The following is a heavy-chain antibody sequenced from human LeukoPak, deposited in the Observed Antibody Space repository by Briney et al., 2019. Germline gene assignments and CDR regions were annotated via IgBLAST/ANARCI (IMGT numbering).Heavy chain of an antibody. Sequence: SETLSLTCAVYGGSFSGYYWTWIRQPPGKGLEWIGEINHSGSTNYNPSLKSRVTISVDTSKNQFSLKLSSVTAADTAVYYCARGTIFGVDYWDYYYYYMDVWGKGTTVTVSS. J-gene: IGHJ6*03. D-gene: IGHD3-3*01. CDR1: GGSFSGYY. CDR3: ARGTIFGVDYWDYYYYYMDV. CDR2: INHSGST. V-gene: IGHV4-34*01.